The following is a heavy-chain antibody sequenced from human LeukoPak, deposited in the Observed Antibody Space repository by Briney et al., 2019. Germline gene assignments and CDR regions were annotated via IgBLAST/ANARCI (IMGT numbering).Heavy chain of an antibody. J-gene: IGHJ4*02. Sequence: GGSLRLSCAASGLTFSSHWMHWVRQAPGKGLMWVSRIEGDGNRITYADSVKGRFTISRDNAKNTLYLQMNSLRAEDTAVYYCTRDWRNLGYDYWGQGTLVTVSS. D-gene: IGHD5-12*01. CDR2: IEGDGNRI. CDR1: GLTFSSHW. V-gene: IGHV3-74*01. CDR3: TRDWRNLGYDY.